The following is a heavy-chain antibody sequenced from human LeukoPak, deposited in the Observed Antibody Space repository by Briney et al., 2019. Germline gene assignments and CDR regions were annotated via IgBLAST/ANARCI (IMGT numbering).Heavy chain of an antibody. CDR1: GFTFSTYA. CDR3: ARGRKCSYGPYYYVLDV. V-gene: IGHV3-30-3*01. CDR2: ILYDGNNK. Sequence: PGGSLRLSCVASGFTFSTYAMHWVRQAPGKGLEWVAVILYDGNNKYYADSVKGRFTISRDNSKNTLYLKMNSLRAEDTAVYYCARGRKCSYGPYYYVLDVWGQGTTVTVFS. D-gene: IGHD5-18*01. J-gene: IGHJ6*02.